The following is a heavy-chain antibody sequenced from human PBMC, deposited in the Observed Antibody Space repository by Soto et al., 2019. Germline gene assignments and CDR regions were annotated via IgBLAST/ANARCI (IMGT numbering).Heavy chain of an antibody. V-gene: IGHV3-23*01. CDR1: GFNFGSYA. CDR3: ANNKRITMVRGVHDAFDI. CDR2: ISGSGGST. J-gene: IGHJ3*02. D-gene: IGHD3-10*01. Sequence: PGGSLRLSSAASGFNFGSYAMSWVRQAPGKGLEWVSAISGSGGSTYYADSVKGRFTISRDNSKNTLYLQMNSLRAEDTAVYYCANNKRITMVRGVHDAFDIWGQGTMVTVSS.